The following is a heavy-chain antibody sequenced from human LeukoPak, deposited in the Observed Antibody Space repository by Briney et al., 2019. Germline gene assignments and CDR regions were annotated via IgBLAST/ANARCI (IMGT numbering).Heavy chain of an antibody. V-gene: IGHV3-48*02. CDR2: IINSGGTV. CDR3: ARVGRGVYGMDV. D-gene: IGHD3-10*01. Sequence: GGSLRLSCAASGLTFSIHGMNGVRQAPGKGLEWVSYIINSGGTVYYTDSVQGRFTISRDNARNSLFLQMNSLRDEDTAVYYCARVGRGVYGMDVWGQGTTVTVSS. CDR1: GLTFSIHG. J-gene: IGHJ6*02.